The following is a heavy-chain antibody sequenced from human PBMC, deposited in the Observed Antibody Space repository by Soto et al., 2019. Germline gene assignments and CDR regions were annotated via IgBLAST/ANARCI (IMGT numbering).Heavy chain of an antibody. J-gene: IGHJ4*02. V-gene: IGHV3-33*05. CDR1: GLTFRSYV. Sequence: QVQLVESGGGVVQPGTSLRLSCVGSGLTFRSYVIHWVRQAPGKGLEWVALTSYDGSNNFYGDSVKGRFTISRHNPRNTVELQMDSLRFEDTALYYCARWGTTGGLDVWGQGTLVSVSS. CDR3: ARWGTTGGLDV. CDR2: TSYDGSNN. D-gene: IGHD3-16*01.